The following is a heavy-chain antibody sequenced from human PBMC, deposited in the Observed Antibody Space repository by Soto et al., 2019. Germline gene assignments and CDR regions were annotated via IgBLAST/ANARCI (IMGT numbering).Heavy chain of an antibody. CDR2: ISAYNGNT. J-gene: IGHJ6*03. V-gene: IGHV1-18*01. CDR1: GYTFTSYG. Sequence: ASVKVSCKASGYTFTSYGISWVRQAPGQGLEWMGWISAYNGNTNYAQKLQGRVTMTTDTSTSTAYMELRSLRSDDTAVYYCARSRFYGSGSYRVYYYYMDVWGKGTTVTVSS. CDR3: ARSRFYGSGSYRVYYYYMDV. D-gene: IGHD3-10*01.